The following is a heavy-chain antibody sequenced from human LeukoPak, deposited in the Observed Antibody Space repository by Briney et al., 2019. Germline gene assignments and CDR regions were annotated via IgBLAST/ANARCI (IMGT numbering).Heavy chain of an antibody. V-gene: IGHV1-2*02. Sequence: ASVKVSCKASGYTFTGYYMHWVRQAPGQGLEWMGWINPNSGGTNYAQKFQGRVTMTRDTSINTAYMELSRLRSDDTAVYYCARDPDMSSYGLVRWFDPWGQRTLVTVS. CDR2: INPNSGGT. D-gene: IGHD5-18*01. CDR3: ARDPDMSSYGLVRWFDP. CDR1: GYTFTGYY. J-gene: IGHJ5*02.